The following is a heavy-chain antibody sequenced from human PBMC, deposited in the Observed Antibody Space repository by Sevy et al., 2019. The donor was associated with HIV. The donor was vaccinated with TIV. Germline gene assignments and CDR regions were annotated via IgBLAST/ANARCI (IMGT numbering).Heavy chain of an antibody. CDR1: GFTFSANW. J-gene: IGHJ4*02. CDR3: AHETFGRFES. D-gene: IGHD3-16*01. Sequence: GGSLRLSCAASGFTFSANWMNWVRQAPGKGLEWVANIKGDGSDEHYVDSVEGRFTISRDNAKNLLYLQMNSLRVEDTAVYYCAHETFGRFESWGQGTLVTVS. V-gene: IGHV3-7*01. CDR2: IKGDGSDE.